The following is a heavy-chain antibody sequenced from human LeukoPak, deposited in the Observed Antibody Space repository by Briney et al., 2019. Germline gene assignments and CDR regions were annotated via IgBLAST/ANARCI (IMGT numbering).Heavy chain of an antibody. V-gene: IGHV1-8*03. CDR2: MNPNSGNT. D-gene: IGHD2-2*01. CDR3: ARAIYCSSTSCPLYYFDY. Sequence: GASVKVSCKASGYTFTSYDINWVRQATGQGLEWMGWMNPNSGNTGYAQKFQGRVTITRNTSISTAYMELSSLRSEDTAVYYCARAIYCSSTSCPLYYFDYWGQGTLVTASS. J-gene: IGHJ4*02. CDR1: GYTFTSYD.